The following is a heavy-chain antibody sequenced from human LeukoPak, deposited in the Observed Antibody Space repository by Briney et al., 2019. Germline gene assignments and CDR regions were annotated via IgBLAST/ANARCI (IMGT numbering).Heavy chain of an antibody. CDR1: GYTFTSYG. J-gene: IGHJ4*02. CDR2: ISAYNGNT. Sequence: GSVKVSCKASGYTFTSYGISWVRQAPGQGLEWMGWISAYNGNTNYAQKLQGRVTMTTDTSTSTAYTELRSLRSDDTAVYYCARDYTEGQQLVLSGYFDYWGQGTLVTVSS. D-gene: IGHD6-13*01. CDR3: ARDYTEGQQLVLSGYFDY. V-gene: IGHV1-18*01.